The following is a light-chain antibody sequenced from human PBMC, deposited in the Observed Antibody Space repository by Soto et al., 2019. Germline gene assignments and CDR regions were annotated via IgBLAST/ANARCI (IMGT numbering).Light chain of an antibody. Sequence: EIVMTQSPATLSVSPGERATLSCRASQSVGSGLSWYQQKPDQAPRLLIYGASTRATGIPARFSGSGSGTDFTLTISRLEPEDFALYYCQQYHTSPLTFGQGTKVDIK. CDR3: QQYHTSPLT. J-gene: IGKJ1*01. CDR1: QSVGSG. V-gene: IGKV3-15*01. CDR2: GAS.